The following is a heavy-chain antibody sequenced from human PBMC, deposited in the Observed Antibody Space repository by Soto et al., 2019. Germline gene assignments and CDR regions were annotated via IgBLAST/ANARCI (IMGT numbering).Heavy chain of an antibody. V-gene: IGHV3-48*01. D-gene: IGHD3-16*01. CDR1: GFTFSAYS. CDR2: ISWGSHVI. CDR3: ARDGGRGYDMDV. J-gene: IGHJ6*01. Sequence: EVQLVESGGGLVQPGGSLRLSCAVSGFTFSAYSMDWVRQAPGKGLEWVSYISWGSHVIYYADSVKGRFTVSRDDATNSLFLQMNSLGAEDTARYYCARDGGRGYDMDVW.